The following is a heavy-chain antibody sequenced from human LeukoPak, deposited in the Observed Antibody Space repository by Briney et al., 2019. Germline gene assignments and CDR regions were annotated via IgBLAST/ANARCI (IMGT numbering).Heavy chain of an antibody. CDR3: ARVALHYYGSGSYYKIYYYYGMDV. Sequence: PGGSLRLSCAASGFTFSSYEMNWVRQAPGKGLEWVSYISSSCSTIYYADSVKGRFTISRDNAKNSLYLQMNSLRAEDTAVYYCARVALHYYGSGSYYKIYYYYGMDVWGKGTTVTVSS. V-gene: IGHV3-48*03. CDR1: GFTFSSYE. D-gene: IGHD3-10*01. J-gene: IGHJ6*04. CDR2: ISSSCSTI.